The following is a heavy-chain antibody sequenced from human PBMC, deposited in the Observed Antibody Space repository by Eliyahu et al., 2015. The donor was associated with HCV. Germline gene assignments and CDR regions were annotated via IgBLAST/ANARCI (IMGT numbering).Heavy chain of an antibody. CDR2: ISSTSGNT. J-gene: IGHJ4*02. CDR3: AKDWGSGVSIFGVVIGVEH. V-gene: IGHV3-23*01. Sequence: EVQLLESGGGLVQPGGSLRLSCAASGFSFSNYAMPWVRQAPGKGLEWVSTISSTSGNTYYADSVKGRVTISRDNFKNTVDLQMNSLRAEDTAVYYCAKDWGSGVSIFGVVIGVEHWGQGTLVTVSS. CDR1: GFSFSNYA. D-gene: IGHD3-3*01.